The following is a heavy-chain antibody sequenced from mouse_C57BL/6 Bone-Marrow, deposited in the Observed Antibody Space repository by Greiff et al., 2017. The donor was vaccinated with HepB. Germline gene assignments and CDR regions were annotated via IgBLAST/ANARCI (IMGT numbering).Heavy chain of an antibody. Sequence: QVQLQQPGTELVKPGASVKLSCKASGYTFTSYWMHWVKQRPGQGLEWIGNINPSNGGTNYNEKFKSKATLTVDKSSSTAYMQLSSLTSEDSAVYYCARPPGDDHGSSYFDYWGQGTTLTVSS. D-gene: IGHD1-1*01. CDR1: GYTFTSYW. V-gene: IGHV1-53*01. CDR2: INPSNGGT. J-gene: IGHJ2*01. CDR3: ARPPGDDHGSSYFDY.